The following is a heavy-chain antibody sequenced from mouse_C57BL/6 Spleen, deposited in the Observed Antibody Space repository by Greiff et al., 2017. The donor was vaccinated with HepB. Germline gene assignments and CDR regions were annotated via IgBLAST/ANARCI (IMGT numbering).Heavy chain of an antibody. Sequence: EVQLQESGPELVKPGASVKIPCKASGYTFTDYNMDWVKQSHGKSLEWIGDINPNNGGTIYNQKFKGKATLTVDKSSSTAYMELRSLTSEDTAVYYCARMGAAQAKEDYWGQGTSVTVSS. CDR1: GYTFTDYN. D-gene: IGHD3-2*02. CDR3: ARMGAAQAKEDY. J-gene: IGHJ4*01. V-gene: IGHV1-18*01. CDR2: INPNNGGT.